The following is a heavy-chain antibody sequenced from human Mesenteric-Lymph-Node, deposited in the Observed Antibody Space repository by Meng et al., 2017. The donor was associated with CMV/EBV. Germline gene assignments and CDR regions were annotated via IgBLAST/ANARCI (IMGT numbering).Heavy chain of an antibody. V-gene: IGHV4-39*07. J-gene: IGHJ4*02. CDR1: GGSISSYY. CDR2: IYYSGST. CDR3: ARERRQQLVFPFYGFDY. Sequence: GSLRLSCTVSGGSISSYYWSWIRQPPGKGLEWIGSIYYSGSTYYNPSLKSRVTISVDTSKNQFSLKLSSVTAADTAVYYCARERRQQLVFPFYGFDYWGQGTLVTVSS. D-gene: IGHD6-13*01.